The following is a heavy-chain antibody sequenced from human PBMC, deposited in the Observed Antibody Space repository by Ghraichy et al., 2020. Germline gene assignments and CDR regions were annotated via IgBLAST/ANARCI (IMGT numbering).Heavy chain of an antibody. V-gene: IGHV3-48*01. D-gene: IGHD2-21*02. Sequence: GESLNISCAASGFSFSTYSMNWVRQAPGKGLEWVSYISSSSSTIYYADSVKGRFSISRDNAKNSLYLQMNSLRADDTAVYYCTRGEAYCGGDCYSYWGQGTLVTVSS. CDR2: ISSSSSTI. CDR3: TRGEAYCGGDCYSY. J-gene: IGHJ4*02. CDR1: GFSFSTYS.